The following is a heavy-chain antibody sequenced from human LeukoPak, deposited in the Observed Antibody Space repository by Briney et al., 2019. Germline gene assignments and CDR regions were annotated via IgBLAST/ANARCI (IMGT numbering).Heavy chain of an antibody. D-gene: IGHD3-3*01. CDR2: IYTSGST. CDR1: GGSISSYY. V-gene: IGHV4-4*07. J-gene: IGHJ3*02. Sequence: SETLSLACTVSGGSISSYYWSWIRQPAGKGLEWIGRIYTSGSTNYNPSLKSRVTMSVDTSKNQFSLKLSSVTAADTAVYYCARAWSGYYFLGITDKNDAFDIWGQGTMVTVSS. CDR3: ARAWSGYYFLGITDKNDAFDI.